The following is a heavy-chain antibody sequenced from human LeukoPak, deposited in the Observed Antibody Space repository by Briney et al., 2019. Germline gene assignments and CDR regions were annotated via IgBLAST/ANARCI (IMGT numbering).Heavy chain of an antibody. Sequence: SETLSLTCTISGGSISSSSYYWGWIRQPPGKGLEWIGSIYYSGSTYYNPSLKSRVTISVDTSKNQFSLKLSSVTAADTAVYYCARDLPKTVGAIGYWGQGTLVTVSS. D-gene: IGHD1-26*01. J-gene: IGHJ4*02. CDR3: ARDLPKTVGAIGY. CDR2: IYYSGST. V-gene: IGHV4-39*07. CDR1: GGSISSSSYY.